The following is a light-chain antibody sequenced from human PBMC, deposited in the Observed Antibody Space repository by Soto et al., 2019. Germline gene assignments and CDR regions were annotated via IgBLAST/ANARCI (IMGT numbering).Light chain of an antibody. Sequence: EIVLTQSPGTLSLSPGERATLSCRASESSTSTYLAWYQQKPGRAPRLVIYGAFNRATGIPDRFSASGSGTDFSLTISGLEPEDSAVYFCQRYGTSPWSFGQGTKVEIK. CDR1: ESSTSTY. CDR2: GAF. J-gene: IGKJ1*01. CDR3: QRYGTSPWS. V-gene: IGKV3-20*01.